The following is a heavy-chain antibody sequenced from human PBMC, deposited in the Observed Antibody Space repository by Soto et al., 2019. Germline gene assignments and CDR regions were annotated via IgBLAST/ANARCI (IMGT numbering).Heavy chain of an antibody. CDR3: AKGSLHLWIQLWGNDY. V-gene: IGHV3-23*01. J-gene: IGHJ4*02. CDR1: GFTFSSYA. D-gene: IGHD5-18*01. CDR2: ISGSGGST. Sequence: GGSLRLSCAASGFTFSSYAMSWVRQAPGKGLEWVSAISGSGGSTYYADSVKGRFTISRDNSKNTLYLQMNSLRAEDTAVYYCAKGSLHLWIQLWGNDYWGQGTLVTVSS.